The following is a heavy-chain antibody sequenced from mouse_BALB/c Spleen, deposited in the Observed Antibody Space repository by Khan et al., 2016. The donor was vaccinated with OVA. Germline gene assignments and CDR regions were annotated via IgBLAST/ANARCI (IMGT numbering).Heavy chain of an antibody. Sequence: QVQLQQSGAELVRPGASVKLSCEASGYTFTSYWMNWVKQSPEQGLEWIGRIDPYDRGTHYNQNFKDKAILTVDKSSSTAYMQLSSLTSEDSAVYYCSRNPFAYWGQGTLVTVSA. CDR1: GYTFTSYW. CDR2: IDPYDRGT. V-gene: IGHV1-52*01. J-gene: IGHJ3*01. CDR3: SRNPFAY.